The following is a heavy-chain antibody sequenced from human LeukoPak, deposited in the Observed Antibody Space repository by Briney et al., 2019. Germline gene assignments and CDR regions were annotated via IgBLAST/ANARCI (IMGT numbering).Heavy chain of an antibody. D-gene: IGHD5/OR15-5a*01. V-gene: IGHV3-7*01. CDR1: GFTFSSYW. CDR3: ARGVTYYYYMDV. J-gene: IGHJ6*03. Sequence: GGSLRLSCAASGFTFSSYWMSWVRQAPGKGLEWVANIKQDGSEKYYVDSVKGRFTISRDNAKNPLYLQTNSLRAEDTAVYYCARGVTYYYYMDVWGKGTTVTVSS. CDR2: IKQDGSEK.